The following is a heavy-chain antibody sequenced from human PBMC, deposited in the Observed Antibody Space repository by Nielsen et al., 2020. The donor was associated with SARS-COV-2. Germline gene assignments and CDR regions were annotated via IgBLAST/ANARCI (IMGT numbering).Heavy chain of an antibody. Sequence: SETLSLTCAVYGGSFGGYYWSWIRQPPGKGLEWIGEINHSGSTNYNPSLKSRVTISVDTSKNQFSLKLSSVTAADTAVYYCARGGGQLWRRGAFDIWGQGTMVTVSS. V-gene: IGHV4-34*01. CDR3: ARGGGQLWRRGAFDI. CDR1: GGSFGGYY. CDR2: INHSGST. J-gene: IGHJ3*02. D-gene: IGHD5-18*01.